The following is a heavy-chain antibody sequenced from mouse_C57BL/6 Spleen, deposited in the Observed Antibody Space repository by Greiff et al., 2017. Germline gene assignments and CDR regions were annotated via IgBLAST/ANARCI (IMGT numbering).Heavy chain of an antibody. CDR3: AREVYSVYFDY. CDR1: GYTFTSYW. D-gene: IGHD2-1*01. CDR2: IDPSDSYT. Sequence: QVQLKQPGAELVRPGTSVKLSCKASGYTFTSYWMHWVKQRPGQGLEWIGVIDPSDSYTNYNQKFKGKATLTVDTSSSTAYMQLSSLTSEDSAVYYCAREVYSVYFDYWGQGTTLTVSS. J-gene: IGHJ2*01. V-gene: IGHV1-59*01.